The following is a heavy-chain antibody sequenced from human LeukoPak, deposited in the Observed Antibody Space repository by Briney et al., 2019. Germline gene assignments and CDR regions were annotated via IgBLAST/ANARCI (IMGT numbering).Heavy chain of an antibody. CDR2: INHSGST. D-gene: IGHD6-19*01. Sequence: SETLSLTCAVYGGSFSGYYWSWTRQPPGKGLEWIGEINHSGSTNYNPSLKSRVTISVDTSKNQLSLKLSSVTAADTAVYYCARGQHRSTYSSGWYRSEYYFDYWGQGTLVTVSS. CDR3: ARGQHRSTYSSGWYRSEYYFDY. J-gene: IGHJ4*02. CDR1: GGSFSGYY. V-gene: IGHV4-34*01.